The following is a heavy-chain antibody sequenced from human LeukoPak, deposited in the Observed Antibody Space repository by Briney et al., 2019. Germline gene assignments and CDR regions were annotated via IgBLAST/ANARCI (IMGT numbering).Heavy chain of an antibody. CDR1: GFSLSTSGMC. CDR2: IDWDDDK. J-gene: IGHJ4*02. Sequence: SGPALVKPTQTLTLTCTFSGFSLSTSGMCVSWIRQPPGKALEWLARIDWDDDKYYSTSLKTRLTISKDTSKNQVVLTMTNMDPVDTATYFCARIRYCSSRGTNYFDYWGQGTLVTVSS. V-gene: IGHV2-70*11. D-gene: IGHD2-2*01. CDR3: ARIRYCSSRGTNYFDY.